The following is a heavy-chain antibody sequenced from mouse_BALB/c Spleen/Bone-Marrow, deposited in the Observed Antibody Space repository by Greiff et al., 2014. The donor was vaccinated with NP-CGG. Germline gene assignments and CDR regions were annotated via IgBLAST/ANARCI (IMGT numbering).Heavy chain of an antibody. CDR1: GFTFSNYW. J-gene: IGHJ3*01. CDR3: TRHYYL. CDR2: IRLKSNNYAT. D-gene: IGHD2-1*01. V-gene: IGHV6-6*02. Sequence: VQLKESGGGLVQPGGSMKLSCVASGFTFSNYWMNWVRQSPEKGLEWVAEIRLKSNNYATHYAESVKGRFTISRDDSKSSVYLQMNSLRPEDTGVYYCTRHYYLWGQGTLVTVSA.